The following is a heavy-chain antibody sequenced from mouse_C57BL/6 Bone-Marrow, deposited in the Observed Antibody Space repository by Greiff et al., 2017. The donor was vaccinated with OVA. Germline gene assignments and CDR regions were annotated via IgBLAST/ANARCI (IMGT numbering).Heavy chain of an antibody. Sequence: VQLQQSVAELVRPGASVKLSCTASGFTIKNTYMHWVKQRPEQGLEWIGRIDPANGNTKYAPKFQGKATITADTSSNTAYLQLSSLTSEDTAIYYCAAETSWDGYFDVWGTGTTVTVSS. D-gene: IGHD4-1*01. V-gene: IGHV14-3*01. J-gene: IGHJ1*03. CDR2: IDPANGNT. CDR3: AAETSWDGYFDV. CDR1: GFTIKNTY.